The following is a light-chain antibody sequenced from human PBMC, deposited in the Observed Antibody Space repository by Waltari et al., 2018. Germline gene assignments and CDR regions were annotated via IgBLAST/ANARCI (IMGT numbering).Light chain of an antibody. J-gene: IGLJ3*02. CDR1: SSNIGRAT. Sequence: QSVLTQPPSASGTPGQRVTISCSGSSSNIGRATVNWYRQLPGTAPNLLIYINNQRPSGVPDRFSGSKSGTSASLAISGLQSEDEADYYCAAWDGRLNAWVFGGGTKLTVL. V-gene: IGLV1-44*01. CDR2: INN. CDR3: AAWDGRLNAWV.